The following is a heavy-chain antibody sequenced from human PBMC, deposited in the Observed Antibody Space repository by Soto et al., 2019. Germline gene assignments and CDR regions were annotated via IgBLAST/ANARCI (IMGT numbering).Heavy chain of an antibody. CDR3: AKDRDIVVVTAPTDY. CDR1: GFTFSSYG. J-gene: IGHJ4*02. V-gene: IGHV3-30*18. D-gene: IGHD2-21*02. CDR2: ISYDGSNK. Sequence: QVQLVESGGGVVQPGRSLRLSCAASGFTFSSYGMHWVRQAPGKGLEWVAVISYDGSNKYYADSVKGRFTISRVNSKNTLYLQMNSLRAEDTAVYYCAKDRDIVVVTAPTDYWGQGTLVTVSS.